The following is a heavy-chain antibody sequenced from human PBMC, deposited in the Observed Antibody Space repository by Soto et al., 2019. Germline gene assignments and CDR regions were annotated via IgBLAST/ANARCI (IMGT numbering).Heavy chain of an antibody. Sequence: GGSLRLSCAASGFTFSGSAMHWVRQASGKGLEWVGRIRSKANSYATAYAASVKGRFTISRDDSKNTAYLQMNSLKTDDTAVYYCTRPEGFGELLSQNYYYMDVWGKGTTVTVSS. J-gene: IGHJ6*03. V-gene: IGHV3-73*01. CDR3: TRPEGFGELLSQNYYYMDV. CDR1: GFTFSGSA. CDR2: IRSKANSYAT. D-gene: IGHD3-10*01.